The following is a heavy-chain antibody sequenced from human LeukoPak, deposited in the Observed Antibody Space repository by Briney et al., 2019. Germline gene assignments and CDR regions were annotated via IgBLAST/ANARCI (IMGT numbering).Heavy chain of an antibody. Sequence: SETLSLTCAVYGGSFSGYYWSWIRQPPGKGLEWIGEINHSGSTNYNPSLKSRVTISVDTSKNQFSLKLSSVTAAVTAVYYCARVGGVRSVDYWGQGTLVTVSS. J-gene: IGHJ4*02. D-gene: IGHD2-8*01. CDR3: ARVGGVRSVDY. CDR2: INHSGST. V-gene: IGHV4-34*01. CDR1: GGSFSGYY.